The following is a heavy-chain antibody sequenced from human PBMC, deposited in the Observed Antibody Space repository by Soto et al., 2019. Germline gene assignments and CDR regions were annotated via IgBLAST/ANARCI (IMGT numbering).Heavy chain of an antibody. CDR1: GFTFSSYG. J-gene: IGHJ6*02. CDR2: IWYDGSNK. CDR3: ARVGSGTAMVTGEVEDYYYYGMDV. Sequence: QVQLVESGGGVVQPGRSLRLSCAASGFTFSSYGMHWVRQAPGKGLEWVAVIWYDGSNKYYADSVKGRFTISRDNSKNTLYLQMNSLRAEDTAVYYCARVGSGTAMVTGEVEDYYYYGMDVWGQGTTVTVSS. D-gene: IGHD5-18*01. V-gene: IGHV3-33*01.